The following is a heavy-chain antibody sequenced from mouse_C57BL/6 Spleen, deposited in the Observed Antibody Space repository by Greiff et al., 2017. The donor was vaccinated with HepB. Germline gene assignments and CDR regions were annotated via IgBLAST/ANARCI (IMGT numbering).Heavy chain of an antibody. CDR2: ISYDGSN. CDR1: GYSITSGYY. D-gene: IGHD2-4*01. Sequence: EVQRVESGPGLVKPSQSLSLTCSVTGYSITSGYYWNWIRQFPGNKLEWMGYISYDGSNNYNPSLKNRISITRDTSKNQFFLKLNSVTTEDTATYYCAREDYYDYDDAMDYWGQGTSVTVSS. CDR3: AREDYYDYDDAMDY. V-gene: IGHV3-6*01. J-gene: IGHJ4*01.